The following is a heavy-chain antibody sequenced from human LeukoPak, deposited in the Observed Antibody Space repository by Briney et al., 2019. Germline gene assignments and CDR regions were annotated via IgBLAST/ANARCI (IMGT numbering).Heavy chain of an antibody. CDR1: GFTVSDNY. J-gene: IGHJ4*02. Sequence: GGSLRLSCVASGFTVSDNYMTWVRQAPGKGLEWVSAISGSGGYTYYADSVKGRFTISRDNSKNTLHLQMNSLRAEDTAVYYRAKTPYGSGSYYNDYWGQGTLVTVSS. CDR2: ISGSGGYT. V-gene: IGHV3-23*01. CDR3: AKTPYGSGSYYNDY. D-gene: IGHD3-10*01.